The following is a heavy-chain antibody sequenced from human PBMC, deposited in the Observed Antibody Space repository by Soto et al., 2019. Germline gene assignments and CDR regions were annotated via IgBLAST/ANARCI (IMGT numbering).Heavy chain of an antibody. CDR3: XXXXXXXXXXYGMDV. Sequence: EVQLVESGGGLVKPGGSLRLSCAASGFTFSSYSINWVRQAPGKGLEWVSSITSSSSYIYYADSVKGRFTISRDNAKNSLYLQMXXXXAXXXXXXXXXXXXXXXXXXYGMDVWGQGTTVTVXS. V-gene: IGHV3-21*01. CDR2: ITSSSSYI. J-gene: IGHJ6*02. CDR1: GFTFSSYS.